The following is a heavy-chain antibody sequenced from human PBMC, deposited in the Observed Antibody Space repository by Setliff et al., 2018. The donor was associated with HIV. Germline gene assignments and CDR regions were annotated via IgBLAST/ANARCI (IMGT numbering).Heavy chain of an antibody. D-gene: IGHD2-15*01. V-gene: IGHV4-4*02. J-gene: IGHJ4*02. CDR1: GGSISTSNW. Sequence: PSETLSLTCAVSGGSISTSNWWSWVRQPPGKGLEWIGYIYYSGNTNYNPSLKSRVTISVDASNNQFSLELRSMTAADTAVYYCARENGDCSGGACYFMLDSWGQGTRVTVS. CDR3: ARENGDCSGGACYFMLDS. CDR2: IYYSGNT.